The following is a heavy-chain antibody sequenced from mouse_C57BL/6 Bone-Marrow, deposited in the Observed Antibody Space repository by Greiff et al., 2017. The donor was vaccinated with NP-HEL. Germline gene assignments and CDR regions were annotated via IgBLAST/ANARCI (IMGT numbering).Heavy chain of an antibody. J-gene: IGHJ4*01. V-gene: IGHV3-5*01. CDR3: AREGIYYDYYYAMDY. CDR2: IYYSGTI. D-gene: IGHD2-4*01. CDR1: GISITTGNYR. Sequence: EVKLVESGPGLVKPSQTVFLTCTVTGISITTGNYRWSWIRQFPGNKLEWIGYIYYSGTITYNPSLTSRTTITRDTPKNQFFLEMNSLTAEDTATYYCAREGIYYDYYYAMDYWGQGTSVTVSS.